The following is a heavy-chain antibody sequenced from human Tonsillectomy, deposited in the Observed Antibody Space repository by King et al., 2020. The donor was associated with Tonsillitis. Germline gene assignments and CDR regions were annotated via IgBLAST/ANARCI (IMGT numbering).Heavy chain of an antibody. CDR1: GFTFSTYG. CDR2: ISYDVSNK. J-gene: IGHJ4*02. D-gene: IGHD6-13*01. V-gene: IGHV3-30*18. Sequence: VQLVESGGGVVQPGRSLRLSCAASGFTFSTYGMHGVRQAPGQGLEWVAVISYDVSNKYYADSVKGRFTSSRENSKNTLYLQMNSLRAEDTAVYYCAKVPLPYSSSWYGLSYWGQGTLVTVSS. CDR3: AKVPLPYSSSWYGLSY.